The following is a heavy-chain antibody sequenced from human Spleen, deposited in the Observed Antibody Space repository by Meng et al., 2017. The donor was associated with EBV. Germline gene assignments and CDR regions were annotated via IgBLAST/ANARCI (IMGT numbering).Heavy chain of an antibody. V-gene: IGHV1-46*01. D-gene: IGHD3-22*01. J-gene: IGHJ4*02. CDR1: GTTFTSYQ. CDR3: AKGDDSSGYYSPFDY. CDR2: INPSGGSK. Sequence: VDLVDCGAGVCKPGALWKVSCKASGTTFTSYQLHWVRQAPGKGLEWMGIINPSGGSKSYAQKFQGSVTMTRDTSTSTVYMELSSLRSEDTAVYYCAKGDDSSGYYSPFDYWGQGTLVTVSS.